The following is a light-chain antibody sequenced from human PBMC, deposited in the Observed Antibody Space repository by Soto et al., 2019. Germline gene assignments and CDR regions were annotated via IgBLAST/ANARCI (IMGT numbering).Light chain of an antibody. V-gene: IGKV3-15*01. J-gene: IGKJ1*01. CDR2: GAS. CDR1: QSVSSD. CDR3: QQYNNWPPGT. Sequence: EILMTQSPATLSVSPGERATLSCRASQSVSSDLAWYQQRPSQAPRLLISGASTRATGIPARFSGSGSGTEFTLTISSLQSEDFAVYYCQQYNNWPPGTFGQGTKVEIK.